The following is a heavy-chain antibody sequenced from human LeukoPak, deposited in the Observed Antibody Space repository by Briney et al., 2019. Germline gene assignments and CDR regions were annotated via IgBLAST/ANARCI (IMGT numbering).Heavy chain of an antibody. CDR3: ARDLPKGPYGSGSHFDY. CDR1: GFTFSSYS. V-gene: IGHV3-21*01. Sequence: GGSLRLSCAASGFTFSSYSMNWVHQAPGKGLEWVSSISSSSSYIYYADSVKGRFTISRDNAKNSLYLQMNSLRAEDTAVYYCARDLPKGPYGSGSHFDYWGQGTLVTVSS. J-gene: IGHJ4*02. CDR2: ISSSSSYI. D-gene: IGHD3-10*01.